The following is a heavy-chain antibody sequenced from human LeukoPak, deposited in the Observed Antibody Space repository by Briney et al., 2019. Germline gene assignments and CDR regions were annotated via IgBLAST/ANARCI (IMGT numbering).Heavy chain of an antibody. CDR2: IKQDGSEK. Sequence: PGGSLRLSCAASGFTFSSYWMSWVRLAPGKGLEWVANIKQDGSEKYYVDSVKGRFTISRDNAKNSLYLQMNSLRAEDTAVYYCARLQLYNSSWYDFDYWGQGTLVTVSS. J-gene: IGHJ4*02. CDR1: GFTFSSYW. V-gene: IGHV3-7*01. D-gene: IGHD6-13*01. CDR3: ARLQLYNSSWYDFDY.